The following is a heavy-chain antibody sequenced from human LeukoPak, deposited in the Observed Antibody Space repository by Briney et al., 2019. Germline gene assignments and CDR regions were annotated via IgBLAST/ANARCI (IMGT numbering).Heavy chain of an antibody. Sequence: GRSLRLSCAASGFTFDDYAMHWVRQAPGRGLEWVSGMSWNSGSIGYADSVKGRFTISRDNAKNSLYLQMNSLRAEDTAVYYCARGVGYYDSSGLFDYWGQGTLVTVSS. D-gene: IGHD3-22*01. CDR3: ARGVGYYDSSGLFDY. CDR2: MSWNSGSI. CDR1: GFTFDDYA. V-gene: IGHV3-9*01. J-gene: IGHJ4*02.